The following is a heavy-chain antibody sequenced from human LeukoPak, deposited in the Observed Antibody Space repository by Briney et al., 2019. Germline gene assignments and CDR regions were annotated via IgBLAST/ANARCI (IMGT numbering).Heavy chain of an antibody. Sequence: PSETLSLTCTVSLGSISNYYWSWIRQPAGKGLEWIGRIYSSGITIYNPSLESRVTMSVDTSKNQFSLKLRPVIAADTAVYYCARARSSGWGDFDYWGQGTLVTVSS. CDR2: IYSSGIT. D-gene: IGHD6-19*01. J-gene: IGHJ4*02. CDR1: LGSISNYY. V-gene: IGHV4-4*07. CDR3: ARARSSGWGDFDY.